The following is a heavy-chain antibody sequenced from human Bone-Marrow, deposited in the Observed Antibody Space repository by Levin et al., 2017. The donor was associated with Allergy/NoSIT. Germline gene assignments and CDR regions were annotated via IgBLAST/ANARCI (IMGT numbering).Heavy chain of an antibody. J-gene: IGHJ4*02. CDR1: GDSISDSS. CDR3: ARGEGFDTGWFPHHFDY. V-gene: IGHV4-4*07. CDR2: IYTTGSY. D-gene: IGHD6-19*01. Sequence: SQTLSLTCTVSGDSISDSSWSWIRQPAGKGLEWIGRIYTTGSYNYNPSLQSRLVISVDAAKSQFSLRLSSVTAADTAVYFCARGEGFDTGWFPHHFDYWGQGILVTVSS.